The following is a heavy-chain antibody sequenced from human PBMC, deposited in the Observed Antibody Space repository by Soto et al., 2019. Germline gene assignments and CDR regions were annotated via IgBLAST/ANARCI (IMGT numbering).Heavy chain of an antibody. CDR3: ARLEGLATISYYFDF. J-gene: IGHJ4*02. CDR1: DDSINSDKYY. Sequence: TSETLSLTCSVSDDSINSDKYYWGWIRQPPGKGLEWIGSIYYRGNAYYNPSLQTRVTISLDKSKSQFSPKLNSVTAADSAVYFCARLEGLATISYYFDFWGPGALVTVSS. CDR2: IYYRGNA. V-gene: IGHV4-39*01. D-gene: IGHD3-9*01.